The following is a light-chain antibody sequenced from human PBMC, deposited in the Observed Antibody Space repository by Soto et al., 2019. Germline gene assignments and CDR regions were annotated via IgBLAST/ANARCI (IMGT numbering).Light chain of an antibody. V-gene: IGLV2-14*03. CDR2: DVS. CDR3: NSYTSSSTWV. Sequence: QSALTQPASVSGSPGQSITISCTGTSSDVGGYNYVSWYQQHPGKAPKLMIYDVSNRPSGGSNRFSGSKSGNTASLTISGLQAEDEADYYCNSYTSSSTWVFGGGTKVTVL. CDR1: SSDVGGYNY. J-gene: IGLJ3*02.